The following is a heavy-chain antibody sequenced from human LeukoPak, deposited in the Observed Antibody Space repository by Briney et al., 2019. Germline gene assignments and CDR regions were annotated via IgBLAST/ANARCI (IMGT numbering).Heavy chain of an antibody. V-gene: IGHV1-46*01. CDR1: GYTFTSYY. J-gene: IGHJ4*02. CDR2: IDPSGGST. Sequence: ASVKVSCKASGYTFTSYYMQWVRQAPGQGLEWMGIIDPSGGSTSYAQKFQGRVTMTSDTSTSTVYMDLSSLRSEVTAVYYCARDNTAAGPFDYWGQGTLVTVSS. CDR3: ARDNTAAGPFDY. D-gene: IGHD6-13*01.